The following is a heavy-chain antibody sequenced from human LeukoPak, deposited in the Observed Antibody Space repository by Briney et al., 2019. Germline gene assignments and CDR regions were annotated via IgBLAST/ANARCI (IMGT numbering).Heavy chain of an antibody. J-gene: IGHJ6*03. CDR2: IKQDGSEK. Sequence: GGSLRLSCTVSGFTVSSNSMSWVRQAPGKGLEWVANIKQDGSEKYYVDSVKGRFTISRDNAKNSLYLQMNSLRAEDTAVYYCARVYSGYDIYYYYYYMDVWGKGTTVTVSS. D-gene: IGHD5-12*01. CDR3: ARVYSGYDIYYYYYYMDV. V-gene: IGHV3-7*01. CDR1: GFTVSSNS.